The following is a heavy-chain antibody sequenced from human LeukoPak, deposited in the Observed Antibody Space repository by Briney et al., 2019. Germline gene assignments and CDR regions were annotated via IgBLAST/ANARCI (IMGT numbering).Heavy chain of an antibody. D-gene: IGHD5-24*01. V-gene: IGHV1-69*13. CDR3: ATAASDGYKVPFDY. CDR1: GGTFSSYA. CDR2: IIPIFGTA. Sequence: SVKVSCKASGGTFSSYAISWVRQAPGQGLEWMEGIIPIFGTANYAQKFQGRVTITADESTSTAYMELSSLRSEDTAVYYCATAASDGYKVPFDYWGQGTLVTVSS. J-gene: IGHJ4*02.